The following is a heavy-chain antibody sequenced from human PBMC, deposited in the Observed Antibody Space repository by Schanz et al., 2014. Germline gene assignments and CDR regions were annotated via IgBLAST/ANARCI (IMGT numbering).Heavy chain of an antibody. Sequence: EVQLVTSGGDLVQPGGSLRLSCAASGFTFNTSWFHWVRQAPGKGLEYISSISPSSSYIYYADSVKGRFTISRDNAKNSLYLQMNSLRAEDAAVYYCARVELSVYYYAMDVWGQGTTVTVSS. J-gene: IGHJ6*02. CDR2: ISPSSSYI. D-gene: IGHD2-15*01. V-gene: IGHV3-21*02. CDR1: GFTFNTSW. CDR3: ARVELSVYYYAMDV.